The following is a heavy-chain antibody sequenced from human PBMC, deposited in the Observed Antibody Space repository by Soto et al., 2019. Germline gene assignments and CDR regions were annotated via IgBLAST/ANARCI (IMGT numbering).Heavy chain of an antibody. J-gene: IGHJ5*02. CDR1: GGSISSYY. CDR3: AREGYCSSTSCYLSWFDP. V-gene: IGHV4-59*01. D-gene: IGHD2-2*01. CDR2: IYYSGST. Sequence: PSETLSLTCTVSGGSISSYYWSWIRQPPGKGLEWIGYIYYSGSTNYNPSLKSRVTISVDTSKNQFSLKLSSVTAADTAVYYCAREGYCSSTSCYLSWFDPWGQGTLVTVSS.